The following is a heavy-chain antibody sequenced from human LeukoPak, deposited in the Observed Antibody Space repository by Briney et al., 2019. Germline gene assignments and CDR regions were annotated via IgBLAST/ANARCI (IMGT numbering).Heavy chain of an antibody. Sequence: GGSLRLSCAASGFTFSSYAMHWVRQALGKGLEWVAVISYDGSNKYYADSVKGRFTISRDNSKNTLYLQMNSLRAEDTAVYYCARDVSGAYFDYWGQGTLVTVSS. CDR2: ISYDGSNK. CDR1: GFTFSSYA. CDR3: ARDVSGAYFDY. V-gene: IGHV3-30-3*01. J-gene: IGHJ4*02. D-gene: IGHD3-10*01.